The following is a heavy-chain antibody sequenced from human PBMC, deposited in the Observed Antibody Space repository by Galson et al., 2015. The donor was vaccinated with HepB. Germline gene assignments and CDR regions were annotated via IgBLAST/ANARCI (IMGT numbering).Heavy chain of an antibody. CDR3: AKPLSPRGLLQSFDS. D-gene: IGHD2-15*01. CDR1: GFIFSDYA. J-gene: IGHJ4*02. CDR2: ISGSADST. Sequence: SLRLSCAASGFIFSDYAMTWVRQAPGKGLEWVSGISGSADSTNYADSVKGRFTISRDNSKNTLYLQVNSLIAEDTAVYYCAKPLSPRGLLQSFDSWGQGTLVTVSS. V-gene: IGHV3-23*01.